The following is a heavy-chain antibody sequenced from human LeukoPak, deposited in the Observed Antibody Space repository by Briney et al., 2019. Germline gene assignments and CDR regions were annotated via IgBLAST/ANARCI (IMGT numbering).Heavy chain of an antibody. CDR2: IIPIFGTA. CDR1: GGTFSSYA. J-gene: IGHJ6*03. V-gene: IGHV1-69*05. CDR3: ATLGRALRFLEWLQFPGPGYYMDV. Sequence: GASVKASCKASGGTFSSYAISWVRQAPGQGLEWMGGIIPIFGTANYAQKFQDRVTITTDESTSTAYMELSSLRSEDTAVYYCATLGRALRFLEWLQFPGPGYYMDVWGKGTTVTVSS. D-gene: IGHD3-3*01.